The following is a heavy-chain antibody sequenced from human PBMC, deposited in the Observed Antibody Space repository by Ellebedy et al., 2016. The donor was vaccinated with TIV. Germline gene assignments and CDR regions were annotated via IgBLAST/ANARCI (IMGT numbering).Heavy chain of an antibody. CDR1: GFSFGDYG. V-gene: IGHV3-33*01. CDR2: IWYDGTNE. J-gene: IGHJ4*02. CDR3: VRDLRWDWNGQRIDY. Sequence: GESLKISCAASGFSFGDYGMHWVRQAPGEGLEWVAFIWYDGTNEYYAESVKGRFTISRDNSKNTLFLQMNSLRVEDTAVYFCVRDLRWDWNGQRIDYWGQGSLVTVSS. D-gene: IGHD1-1*01.